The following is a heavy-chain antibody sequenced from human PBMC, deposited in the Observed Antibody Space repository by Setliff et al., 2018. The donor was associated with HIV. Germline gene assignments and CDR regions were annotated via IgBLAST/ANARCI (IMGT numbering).Heavy chain of an antibody. CDR1: GGSISSGSYY. V-gene: IGHV4-61*02. CDR2: IYTSGST. CDR3: ARSPTNTYYNFWSGYSYFDY. D-gene: IGHD3-3*01. J-gene: IGHJ4*02. Sequence: SETLSLTCTVSGGSISSGSYYWSWIRQPAGKGLEWIGRIYTSGSTNYNPSLRSRVTISVDTSKNQFSLKLSSVTAADTAVYYCARSPTNTYYNFWSGYSYFDYWGQGTLVTVSS.